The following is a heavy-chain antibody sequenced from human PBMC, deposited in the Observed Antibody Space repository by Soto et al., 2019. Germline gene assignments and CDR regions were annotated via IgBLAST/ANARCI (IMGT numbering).Heavy chain of an antibody. D-gene: IGHD6-19*01. CDR1: GGTFSSYA. V-gene: IGHV1-69*01. CDR2: IIPFSGTA. Sequence: QVQLVQSGAEVKKPGSSVKVSCKASGGTFSSYAISWVRQAPGQGLKWMGGIIPFSGTANYPQKFQGRVTITADESTSTANMELKSLGSEDTAVYYCATDYAVADTYYFGMHVWGQGTTVTVSS. CDR3: ATDYAVADTYYFGMHV. J-gene: IGHJ6*02.